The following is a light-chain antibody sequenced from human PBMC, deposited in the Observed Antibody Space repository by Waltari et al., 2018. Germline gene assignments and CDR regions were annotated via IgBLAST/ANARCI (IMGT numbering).Light chain of an antibody. CDR1: NSDVGAYHY. J-gene: IGLJ1*01. CDR3: SSYAHNNHFV. Sequence: SVLPQPPSATGSPGQSVTISCTGTNSDVGAYHYVSWYQQHPGKVPNLLIYEVTKRPSGGPDRFSGSKSGNTASLTVSGLQADDEADYYCSSYAHNNHFVFGTGTKVTVL. V-gene: IGLV2-8*01. CDR2: EVT.